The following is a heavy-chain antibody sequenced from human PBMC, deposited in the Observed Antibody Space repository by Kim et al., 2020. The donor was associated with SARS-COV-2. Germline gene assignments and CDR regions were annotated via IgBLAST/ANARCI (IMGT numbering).Heavy chain of an antibody. CDR3: AKDGGDMSIAYYYYGVDV. D-gene: IGHD2-21*02. J-gene: IGHJ6*02. Sequence: VKGRFTISRDNSKNTVYLQMHSLRGEDTAVYYCAKDGGDMSIAYYYYGVDVWGQGTTVTVSS. V-gene: IGHV3-23*01.